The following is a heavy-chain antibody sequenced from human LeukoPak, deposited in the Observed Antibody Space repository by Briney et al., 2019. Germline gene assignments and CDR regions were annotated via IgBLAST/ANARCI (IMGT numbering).Heavy chain of an antibody. V-gene: IGHV3-21*01. CDR2: ISSSSSYI. J-gene: IGHJ4*02. D-gene: IGHD2-15*01. CDR1: GFTFSSYG. Sequence: GGSLRLSCAASGFTFSSYGMNWVRQAPGKGLGLVSSISSSSSYIYYADSVRGRFTISRDNAKNSLFLQMNSLRGEDTAVYYCAKAPVTTCSGAYCYPFDYWSQGTLVTVSS. CDR3: AKAPVTTCSGAYCYPFDY.